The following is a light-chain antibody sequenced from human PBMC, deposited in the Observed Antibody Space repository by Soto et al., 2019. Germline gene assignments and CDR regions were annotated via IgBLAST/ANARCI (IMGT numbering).Light chain of an antibody. CDR2: EGH. V-gene: IGLV2-23*01. Sequence: QSALAQPASVSGSPGQSITTSCTGASSDDGTYSLASWYQQHPGTAPKVVIYEGHKRPSGVPDRFSGSTSVNTASLTISGLQTDDEADYYCCLYVGDTTYVFGTGTKVTVL. J-gene: IGLJ1*01. CDR1: SSDDGTYSL. CDR3: CLYVGDTTYV.